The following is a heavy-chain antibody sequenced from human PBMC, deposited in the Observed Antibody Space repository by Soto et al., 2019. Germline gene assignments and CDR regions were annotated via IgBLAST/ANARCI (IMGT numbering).Heavy chain of an antibody. J-gene: IGHJ4*02. CDR2: ISSSGSTI. CDR3: ARDRERYCSSTSCPIFDY. Sequence: XGSLRVSCAAAGFTFSDYYMSWIRQAPGKGLEWVSYISSSGSTIYYADSVKGRFTISRDNAKNSLYLQMNSLRAEDTAVYYCARDRERYCSSTSCPIFDYWGQGTLVTVSS. V-gene: IGHV3-11*01. CDR1: GFTFSDYY. D-gene: IGHD2-2*01.